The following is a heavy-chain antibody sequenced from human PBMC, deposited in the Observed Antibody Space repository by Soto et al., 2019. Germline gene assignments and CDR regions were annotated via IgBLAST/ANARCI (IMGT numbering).Heavy chain of an antibody. J-gene: IGHJ4*02. CDR3: ARLLADSTPRGPIDY. CDR2: ISASGSAT. D-gene: IGHD4-4*01. Sequence: GGSLRLSCTASGFTFMDYAMTWVRQAPGKGLEWVSAISASGSATYYADSLKGRITFSRDNSKNTLFLQLNSLRAEDTALYYCARLLADSTPRGPIDYWGQGTVVTVSS. V-gene: IGHV3-23*01. CDR1: GFTFMDYA.